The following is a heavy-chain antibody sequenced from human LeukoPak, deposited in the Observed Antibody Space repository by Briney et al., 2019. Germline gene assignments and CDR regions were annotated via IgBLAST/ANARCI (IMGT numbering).Heavy chain of an antibody. CDR2: INHSGST. D-gene: IGHD6-6*01. Sequence: PSETLSLTCAVYGGSFSGYYWSWIRQPPGKGLEWIGEINHSGSTNYNPSLKSRVTISVDTSKNQFSLQLNSVTPEDTAVYYCARDSRARNYYYYYMDVWGKGTTVTVSS. CDR3: ARDSRARNYYYYYMDV. V-gene: IGHV4-34*01. J-gene: IGHJ6*03. CDR1: GGSFSGYY.